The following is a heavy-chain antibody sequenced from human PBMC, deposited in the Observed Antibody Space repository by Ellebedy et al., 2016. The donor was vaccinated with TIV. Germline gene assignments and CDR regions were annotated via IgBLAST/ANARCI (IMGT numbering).Heavy chain of an antibody. D-gene: IGHD4-17*01. J-gene: IGHJ3*02. V-gene: IGHV3-30*03. CDR1: GFTFSSYG. CDR3: ARSPRGNDYGDYEAAGGHAFDI. Sequence: GESLKISXAASGFTFSSYGMHWVRQAPGKGLEWVAVISYDGSNKYYADSVKGRFTISRDNSKNTLYLQMNSLRSEDTAVYYCARSPRGNDYGDYEAAGGHAFDIWGQGTMVTVSS. CDR2: ISYDGSNK.